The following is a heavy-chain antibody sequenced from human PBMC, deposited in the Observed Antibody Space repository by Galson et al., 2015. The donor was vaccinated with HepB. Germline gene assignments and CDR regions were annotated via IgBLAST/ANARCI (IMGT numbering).Heavy chain of an antibody. V-gene: IGHV3-33*01. Sequence: SLRLSCAASGFTFSSFGMHWVRQAPGKGLEWVAVTWYDGSHTFYADSVKGRFTIARDNSKNTLYLQMNSLRAEDTAVYYCAREWEVVGATSFDYWGQGTLVTVSS. CDR1: GFTFSSFG. J-gene: IGHJ4*02. D-gene: IGHD1-26*01. CDR2: TWYDGSHT. CDR3: AREWEVVGATSFDY.